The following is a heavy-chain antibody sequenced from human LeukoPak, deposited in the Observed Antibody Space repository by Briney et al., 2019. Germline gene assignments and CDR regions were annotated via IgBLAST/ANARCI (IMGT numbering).Heavy chain of an antibody. CDR2: ISSSSSYI. D-gene: IGHD3-10*01. J-gene: IGHJ4*02. Sequence: PGGSLRLPCAASGFTFSSYSMNWVRKAPGKGLEWVSSISSSSSYIYYADSLKGRFTISRDSAKNSLYLQMNSLRAEDTAVYYCARDPGIRGFDYWGQGTLVTVSS. V-gene: IGHV3-21*01. CDR3: ARDPGIRGFDY. CDR1: GFTFSSYS.